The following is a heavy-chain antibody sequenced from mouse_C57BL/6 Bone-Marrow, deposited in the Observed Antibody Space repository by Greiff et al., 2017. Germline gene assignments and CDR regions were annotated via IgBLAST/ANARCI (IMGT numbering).Heavy chain of an antibody. J-gene: IGHJ1*03. CDR3: ERPYYRNCWYGDV. Sequence: QVQLQQPGAELVKPGASVKMSCKASGYTFTSYWITWVTQRPGQGLEWIGDIYPGSGSTNYNETFKSKATLTVDTSSSTAYMQLSRLTSEDSAVYACERPYYRNCWYGDVWGTGTTVTVSS. CDR2: IYPGSGST. D-gene: IGHD2-5*01. CDR1: GYTFTSYW. V-gene: IGHV1-55*01.